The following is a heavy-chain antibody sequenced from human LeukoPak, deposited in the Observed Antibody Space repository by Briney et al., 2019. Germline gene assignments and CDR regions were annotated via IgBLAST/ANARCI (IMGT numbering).Heavy chain of an antibody. J-gene: IGHJ4*02. Sequence: SVKVSCKASGGTFSSYAISWVRQAPGQGLEWMGGIIPIFGTANYAQKFQGRVTITADESTSTAYMELSSLRSEDTAVYYCASSSTRYCSSTSCYEAPFDYWGQGTLVTVSS. CDR3: ASSSTRYCSSTSCYEAPFDY. CDR2: IIPIFGTA. CDR1: GGTFSSYA. D-gene: IGHD2-2*01. V-gene: IGHV1-69*13.